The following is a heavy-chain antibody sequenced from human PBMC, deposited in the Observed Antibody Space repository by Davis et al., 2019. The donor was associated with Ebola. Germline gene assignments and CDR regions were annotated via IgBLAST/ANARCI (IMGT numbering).Heavy chain of an antibody. CDR1: GFTFSTYA. J-gene: IGHJ6*03. D-gene: IGHD1-14*01. CDR3: AITGDAPHYYYYYMDV. V-gene: IGHV3-53*04. Sequence: YRASPGFTFSTYAMSRVRQAQGKGLEWVSVIYSGGSTYYADSVKGRFTISRHNSKNTLYLQMNSLRAEDTAVYYCAITGDAPHYYYYYMDVWGKGTTVTVSS. CDR2: IYSGGST.